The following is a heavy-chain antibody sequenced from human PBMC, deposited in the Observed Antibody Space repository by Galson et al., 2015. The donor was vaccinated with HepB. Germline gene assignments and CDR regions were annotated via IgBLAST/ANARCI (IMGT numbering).Heavy chain of an antibody. V-gene: IGHV1-46*01. CDR1: GYTFTTYN. D-gene: IGHD3-3*01. CDR2: ISPRDGAV. J-gene: IGHJ4*02. Sequence: SVKVSCKATGYTFTTYNIQWVRQAPGQGLDWKGRISPRDGAVHYAQEFQGRVTMTRDTSTSTVYMDLSSLASEDTAVYYCAREKFFTYYFDYWGQGTLVTVSS. CDR3: AREKFFTYYFDY.